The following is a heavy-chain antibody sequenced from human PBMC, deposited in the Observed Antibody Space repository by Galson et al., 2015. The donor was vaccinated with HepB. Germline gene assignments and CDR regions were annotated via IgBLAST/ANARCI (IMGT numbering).Heavy chain of an antibody. V-gene: IGHV1-2*02. Sequence: SVKVSCKASGYTFTGYYMHWVRQAPGQGLEWMGWINPNSGGTNYAQKFQGRVTMTRDTSISTAYMELSRLRSDDTAVYYCARDIVATTGSEERDYWGQGTLVTVSS. CDR1: GYTFTGYY. D-gene: IGHD5-12*01. CDR2: INPNSGGT. J-gene: IGHJ4*02. CDR3: ARDIVATTGSEERDY.